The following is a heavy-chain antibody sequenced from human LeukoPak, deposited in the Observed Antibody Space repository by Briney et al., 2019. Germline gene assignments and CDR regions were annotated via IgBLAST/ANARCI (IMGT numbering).Heavy chain of an antibody. Sequence: GASVKLSCKASGYIFTGYYMHWVRQAPGQGLEWMGWINPNSGGTNYAQKFQGWVTMTRDTSISTAYMELSRLRSDDTAVYYCARGQEMGSGWYLGYWGQGTLVTVSS. V-gene: IGHV1-2*04. J-gene: IGHJ4*02. CDR3: ARGQEMGSGWYLGY. CDR1: GYIFTGYY. CDR2: INPNSGGT. D-gene: IGHD6-19*01.